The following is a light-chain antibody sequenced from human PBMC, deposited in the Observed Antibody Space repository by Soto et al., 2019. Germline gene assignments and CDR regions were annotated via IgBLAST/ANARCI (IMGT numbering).Light chain of an antibody. V-gene: IGKV3-20*01. CDR2: GAS. CDR3: QQYNSLWT. Sequence: EIVLTQSPGTLSLSPGERATLSCRASQSVSSSYLAWYQQKPGQAPRLLIYGASTRATGIPARFSGSGSGTEFTLTISSLQPDDFATYYCQQYNSLWTFGQGTKVDIK. CDR1: QSVSSSY. J-gene: IGKJ1*01.